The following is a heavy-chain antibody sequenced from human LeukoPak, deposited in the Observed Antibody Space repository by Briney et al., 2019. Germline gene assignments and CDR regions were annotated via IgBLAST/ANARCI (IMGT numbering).Heavy chain of an antibody. J-gene: IGHJ3*02. CDR2: INPSGGST. CDR1: GYTFTSYF. CDR3: ARGMLTGDVGYAFDI. Sequence: ASVKVSCKASGYTFTSYFLHWVRQAPGQGLEWMGIINPSGGSTSYAQKFQGRVTMTRDTSTSTVYMELSRLRSEDTAVYYCARGMLTGDVGYAFDIWDQGTMVTVSS. V-gene: IGHV1-46*01. D-gene: IGHD7-27*01.